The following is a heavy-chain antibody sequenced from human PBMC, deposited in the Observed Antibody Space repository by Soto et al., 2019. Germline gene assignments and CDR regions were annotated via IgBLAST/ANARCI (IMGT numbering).Heavy chain of an antibody. CDR1: GFTFSDYY. V-gene: IGHV3-11*06. D-gene: IGHD3-22*01. J-gene: IGHJ4*02. CDR2: ISSNSNYK. Sequence: PGGSLRLSCAASGFTFSDYYMSWIRQAPGKGLEWISYISSNSNYKNHADSVRGRFTISRDNAKNSLYLQMNGPRAEDTAVYYCARATGYYHTSGSDSWGQGALVTVSS. CDR3: ARATGYYHTSGSDS.